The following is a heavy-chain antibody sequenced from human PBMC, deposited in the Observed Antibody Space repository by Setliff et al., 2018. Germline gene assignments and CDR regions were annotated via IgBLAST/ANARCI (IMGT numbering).Heavy chain of an antibody. D-gene: IGHD1-1*01. J-gene: IGHJ4*02. CDR1: GYSIITGYY. CDR2: LHLVGTF. V-gene: IGHV4-38-2*02. Sequence: PSETLSLTCIVSGYSIITGYYWAWMRRLPGRGLEWIGSLHLVGTFFYNPSLVSRATLSLDTSRNQFSLRLQSVTAADTAVYYCARIITTKASAADFDYWGQGTLVTVS. CDR3: ARIITTKASAADFDY.